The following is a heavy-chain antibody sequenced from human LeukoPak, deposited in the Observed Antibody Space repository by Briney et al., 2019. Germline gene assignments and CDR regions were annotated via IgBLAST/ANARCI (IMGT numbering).Heavy chain of an antibody. J-gene: IGHJ5*02. D-gene: IGHD2-2*01. CDR1: GYSFTSYW. CDR3: ARVVPAAMISGWFDP. V-gene: IGHV5-51*01. Sequence: GESLKISCKGSGYSFTSYWIGWVRQMPGKGLEWMGSIYPGDSDTRYSPSFQGQVTISADKFISTAYLQWSSLKASDTAMYYCARVVPAAMISGWFDPWGQGTLVTVSS. CDR2: IYPGDSDT.